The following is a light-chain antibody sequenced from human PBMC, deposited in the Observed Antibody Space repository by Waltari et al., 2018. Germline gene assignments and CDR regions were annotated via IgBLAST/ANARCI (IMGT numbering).Light chain of an antibody. J-gene: IGKJ4*01. CDR3: QQATSFPHT. CDR1: QGIGSW. CDR2: GAS. Sequence: DIQMTQSPSSVSASVGDRVTITCRASQGIGSWLAWYQQKPGTAPKLLIDGASDLQSGVPSRFSGRGSGTDFTLTINSLQPEDFATYYCQQATSFPHTFGGGTKVEIK. V-gene: IGKV1-12*01.